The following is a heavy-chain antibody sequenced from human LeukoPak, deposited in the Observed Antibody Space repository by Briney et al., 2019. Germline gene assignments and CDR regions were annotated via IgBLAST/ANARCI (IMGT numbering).Heavy chain of an antibody. CDR2: IYYSGST. V-gene: IGHV4-59*01. CDR3: ARGPGITMIVVVPTYAFDI. D-gene: IGHD3-22*01. Sequence: SETLSLTCTVSGGSISSYYWSWIRQPPGKGLEWIGYIYYSGSTNYNDPLKSRVTISVDTSKNQFSLKLSSVTAADTAVYYCARGPGITMIVVVPTYAFDIWGQGTMVTVSS. CDR1: GGSISSYY. J-gene: IGHJ3*02.